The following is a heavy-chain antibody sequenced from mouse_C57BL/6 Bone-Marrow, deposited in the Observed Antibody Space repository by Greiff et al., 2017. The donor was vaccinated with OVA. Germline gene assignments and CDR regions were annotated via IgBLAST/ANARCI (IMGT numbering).Heavy chain of an antibody. Sequence: EVQLQQSGPVLARPGASVKMSCKTSGYTFTSYWMHWVKQRPGQGLEWIGAIYPGNSDTSYNQKFKGKAKLTAVTSASTAYMELSSLTNEDSAVYYCTIYGSSYLWYFDVWGTGTTVTVSS. V-gene: IGHV1-5*01. CDR1: GYTFTSYW. D-gene: IGHD1-1*01. CDR3: TIYGSSYLWYFDV. CDR2: IYPGNSDT. J-gene: IGHJ1*03.